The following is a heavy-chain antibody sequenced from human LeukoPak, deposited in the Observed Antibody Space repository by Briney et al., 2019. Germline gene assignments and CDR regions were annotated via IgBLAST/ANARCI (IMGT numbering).Heavy chain of an antibody. J-gene: IGHJ4*02. CDR1: GYTFTSYY. D-gene: IGHD5-12*01. V-gene: IGHV1-2*02. CDR2: INPNSGGT. Sequence: ASVKVSCKASGYTFTSYYMHWVRQAPGQGLEWMGWINPNSGGTNYAQKFQGRVTMTRDTSISTAYMELTSLRSDDTAVYYCATFAVVRGYSGCLPFRDHDYWGQGTLVTVSS. CDR3: ATFAVVRGYSGCLPFRDHDY.